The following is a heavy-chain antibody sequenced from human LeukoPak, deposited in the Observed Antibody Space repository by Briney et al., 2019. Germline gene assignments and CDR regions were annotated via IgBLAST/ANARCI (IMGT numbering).Heavy chain of an antibody. CDR1: GYTFTSYY. CDR2: INPSCGST. Sequence: ASVKVSCKASGYTFTSYYMHWVRHAPGQGLEWMGIINPSCGSTSYAQKFQGRVTTTRDTPTSTVYMELSSLRSEDTAVYYCARASDSIGSGYKYYFDYWGQGTLVTVSS. J-gene: IGHJ4*02. D-gene: IGHD5-12*01. CDR3: ARASDSIGSGYKYYFDY. V-gene: IGHV1-46*03.